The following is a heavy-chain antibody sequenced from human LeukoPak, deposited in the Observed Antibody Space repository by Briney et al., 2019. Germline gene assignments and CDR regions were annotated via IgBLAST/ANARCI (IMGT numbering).Heavy chain of an antibody. J-gene: IGHJ4*02. CDR2: INWNGDRT. V-gene: IGHV3-20*04. D-gene: IGHD3-10*01. Sequence: GGSLRLSCATSGFTFNNNAMSWVRQAPGKGLEWVSGINWNGDRTGYADSVRGRFTISRDNAKNSLYLQMNSLRAEDTALYYCARKGYYGSGTYLDYWGQGTLVTVSS. CDR3: ARKGYYGSGTYLDY. CDR1: GFTFNNNA.